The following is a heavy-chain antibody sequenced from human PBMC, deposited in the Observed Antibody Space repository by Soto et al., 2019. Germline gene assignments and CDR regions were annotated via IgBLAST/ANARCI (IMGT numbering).Heavy chain of an antibody. CDR1: GGTFSSYA. J-gene: IGHJ6*02. V-gene: IGHV1-69*06. D-gene: IGHD3-10*01. Sequence: GASVKVSCKASGGTFSSYAISWVRQAPGQGLEWMGGIIPIFGTANYAQKFQGSVTITADKSTSTAYMELSSLRSEDTAVYYCATAPYYYGSGSYPMDVWGQGTTVTVSS. CDR2: IIPIFGTA. CDR3: ATAPYYYGSGSYPMDV.